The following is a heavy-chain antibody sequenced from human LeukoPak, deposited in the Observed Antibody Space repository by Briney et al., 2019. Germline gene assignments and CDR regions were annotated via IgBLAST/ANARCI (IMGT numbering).Heavy chain of an antibody. CDR3: AKPQEDDYGDHGAFDV. J-gene: IGHJ3*01. CDR1: GFTFSTYW. CDR2: IKQDGSEK. D-gene: IGHD4-17*01. Sequence: HPGGSLRLSCAASGFTFSTYWMIWVRQAPGKGLEWVANIKQDGSEKNYVDSVKGRFTISRDNAKNSLYLQMNSLRAEDTAVYYCAKPQEDDYGDHGAFDVWGQGTMVTVSS. V-gene: IGHV3-7*01.